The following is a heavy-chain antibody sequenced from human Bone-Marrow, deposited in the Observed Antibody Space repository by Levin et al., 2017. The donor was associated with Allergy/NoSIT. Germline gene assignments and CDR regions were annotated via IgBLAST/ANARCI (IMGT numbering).Heavy chain of an antibody. D-gene: IGHD1-26*01. CDR2: INEDGRTT. J-gene: IGHJ4*02. Sequence: QRGESLKISCAASGFTFRNYWMHWVRQAPGKGLVWVSRINEDGRTTTYADSVKGRFIISRDNAKNTLYLQMNSLRAEDTAVYYCANDLVGPSDYWGQGTLVTVPS. V-gene: IGHV3-74*01. CDR3: ANDLVGPSDY. CDR1: GFTFRNYW.